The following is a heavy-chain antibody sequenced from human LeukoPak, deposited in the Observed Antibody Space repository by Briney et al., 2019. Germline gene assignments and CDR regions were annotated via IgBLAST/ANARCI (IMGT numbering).Heavy chain of an antibody. V-gene: IGHV3-7*01. CDR1: GFTFSNYW. Sequence: GGSLRLSCAASGFTFSNYWMHWVRQAPGKGLEWVANIKQDGSEKYYVGSVKGRFSISRDNARNSVYLQMNSLRAEDTAVYYCARGAYYYEDWGQGTLVTVSS. CDR2: IKQDGSEK. D-gene: IGHD3-22*01. CDR3: ARGAYYYED. J-gene: IGHJ4*02.